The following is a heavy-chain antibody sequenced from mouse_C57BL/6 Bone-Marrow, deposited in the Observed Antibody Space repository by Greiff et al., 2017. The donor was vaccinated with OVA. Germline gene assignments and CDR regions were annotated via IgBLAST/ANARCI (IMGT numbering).Heavy chain of an antibody. CDR1: GYTFTDYY. CDR3: AREWDVAWFAD. CDR2: LYPGSGNT. V-gene: IGHV1-76*01. J-gene: IGHJ3*01. Sequence: QVQLQQPGAELVRPGASVKLSCKASGYTFTDYYINWVKQRPGQGLEWIARLYPGSGNTYYNAKFKVKATLTAEKSSSTAYMQLSSLTSEDSAVYFCAREWDVAWFADWGQGTLVTVSA. D-gene: IGHD4-1*01.